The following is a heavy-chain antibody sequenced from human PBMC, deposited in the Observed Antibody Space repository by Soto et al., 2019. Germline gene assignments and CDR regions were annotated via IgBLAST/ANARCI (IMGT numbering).Heavy chain of an antibody. Sequence: QVQLQESGPGLVKPSQTLSLTCTVSGGSLSSGGYYWSWIRQHPGKGLEWIGDIYYSGRTYYEPSLKSRVTLSGDASKNQLSLTLSSVTAADMAVYYCARDLGSGFDSGFAYWGQGTLVTVSS. J-gene: IGHJ4*02. V-gene: IGHV4-31*03. CDR1: GGSLSSGGYY. CDR3: ARDLGSGFDSGFAY. CDR2: IYYSGRT. D-gene: IGHD5-12*01.